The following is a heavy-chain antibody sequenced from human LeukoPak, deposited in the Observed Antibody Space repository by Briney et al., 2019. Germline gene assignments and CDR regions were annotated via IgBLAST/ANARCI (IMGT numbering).Heavy chain of an antibody. Sequence: SVKVSCKASGGTFSSYAISWVRQAPGQGLEWTGGIIPIFGTANYAQKFQGRVTITADESTSTAYMELSSLRSEDTAVYYCARHGPTALRFLEWLLPFDYWGQGTLVTVSS. D-gene: IGHD3-3*01. CDR2: IIPIFGTA. CDR1: GGTFSSYA. CDR3: ARHGPTALRFLEWLLPFDY. J-gene: IGHJ4*02. V-gene: IGHV1-69*01.